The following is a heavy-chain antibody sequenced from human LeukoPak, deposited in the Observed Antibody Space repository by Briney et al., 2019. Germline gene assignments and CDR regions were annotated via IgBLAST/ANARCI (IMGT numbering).Heavy chain of an antibody. D-gene: IGHD2-15*01. V-gene: IGHV3-66*01. CDR2: FYSGGST. J-gene: IGHJ3*02. CDR3: ARKLLLSTALAAFEI. Sequence: PGGSLRLSCAASGFTVSSNYVSWVRQAPGKGLEWVSVFYSGGSTYYADFVKGRFTISRDNSKNTLYLQMNSLRAEDTAVYYCARKLLLSTALAAFEIWGQGTMVTVSS. CDR1: GFTVSSNY.